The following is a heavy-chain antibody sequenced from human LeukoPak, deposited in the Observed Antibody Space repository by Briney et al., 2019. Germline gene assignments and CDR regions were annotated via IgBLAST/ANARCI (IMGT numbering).Heavy chain of an antibody. CDR3: AIIGCSSTSCPDY. CDR2: IIPIFGTA. Sequence: SVKVSRKASGGTFSSYAISWVRQAPGQGLEWMGGIIPIFGTANYAQKFQGRVTITADESTSTAYMELSSLRSEDTAVYYCAIIGCSSTSCPDYWGQGTTVTVSS. J-gene: IGHJ4*02. D-gene: IGHD2-2*01. V-gene: IGHV1-69*13. CDR1: GGTFSSYA.